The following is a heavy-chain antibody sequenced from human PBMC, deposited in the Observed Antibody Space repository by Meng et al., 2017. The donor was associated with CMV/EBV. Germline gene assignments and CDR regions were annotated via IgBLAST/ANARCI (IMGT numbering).Heavy chain of an antibody. J-gene: IGHJ4*02. D-gene: IGHD4-17*01. Sequence: GPGPVKPSETLSRTWPVSGGSISSYYWGWIRQPAGKGLEWIGRIYTSGSTNYNPSLKSRVTMSVDTSKNQFSLKLSSVTAADTAVYYCARGPEVDYGDYVGLDYWGQGTLVTVSS. CDR1: GGSISSYY. V-gene: IGHV4-4*07. CDR3: ARGPEVDYGDYVGLDY. CDR2: IYTSGST.